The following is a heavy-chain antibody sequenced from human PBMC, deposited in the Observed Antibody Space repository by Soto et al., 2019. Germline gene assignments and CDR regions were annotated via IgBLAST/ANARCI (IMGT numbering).Heavy chain of an antibody. V-gene: IGHV1-69*13. Sequence: SVKVSCKASGGTFSSYAISWVRQAPGQGLEWMGGITPIFGTANYAQKFQGRVTITADESTSTAYMELSSLRSEDTAVYYCARDRGLVSSSWQYYYYGMDVWGQGTTVTVSS. CDR3: ARDRGLVSSSWQYYYYGMDV. J-gene: IGHJ6*02. D-gene: IGHD6-13*01. CDR2: ITPIFGTA. CDR1: GGTFSSYA.